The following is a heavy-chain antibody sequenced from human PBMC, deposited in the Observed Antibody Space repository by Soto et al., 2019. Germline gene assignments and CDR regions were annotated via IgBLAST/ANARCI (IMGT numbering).Heavy chain of an antibody. CDR2: SYYSGSA. CDR3: ARFWGRMSFGEGAYYYGMDV. D-gene: IGHD3-16*01. V-gene: IGHV4-61*01. J-gene: IGHJ6*02. Sequence: QVQLQESGPGLVKPSETLSLTCTVSGGSVRSGSYYWSWIRQPPGKGLEWIGYSYYSGSANYNPSLKSRVTISVDTSKNQFSLKLSSLTAADTAVYYCARFWGRMSFGEGAYYYGMDVWGQGTTVTVSS. CDR1: GGSVRSGSYY.